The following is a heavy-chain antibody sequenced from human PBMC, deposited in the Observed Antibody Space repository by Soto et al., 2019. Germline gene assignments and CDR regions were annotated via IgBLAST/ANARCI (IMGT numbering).Heavy chain of an antibody. J-gene: IGHJ4*02. V-gene: IGHV3-23*01. CDR3: AKQERLWFGAFDY. Sequence: EVQLLESGGGLVQPGGSLRLSCAASGFTFSSYAMSWVRQAPGKGLEWVSAISGSGGSTYYADSVKGRFTIPRDNSKNTLYLQMNRLRAEDTAVYYCAKQERLWFGAFDYWGQGTLVTVSS. CDR2: ISGSGGST. CDR1: GFTFSSYA. D-gene: IGHD3-10*01.